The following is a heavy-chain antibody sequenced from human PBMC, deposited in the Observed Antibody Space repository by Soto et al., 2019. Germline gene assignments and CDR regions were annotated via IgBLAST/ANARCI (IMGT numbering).Heavy chain of an antibody. J-gene: IGHJ3*02. CDR1: GFTVSSNY. CDR3: ARSVVVILGDALDI. Sequence: GGSLRLSCAASGFTVSSNYMSWVRQAPGKGLEWVSVIYSSGNTYYADSVKGRFTISRDNSKNTLYLQMNTLRAEDTAVYYCARSVVVILGDALDIWGQGTMVTVSS. V-gene: IGHV3-66*01. D-gene: IGHD2-15*01. CDR2: IYSSGNT.